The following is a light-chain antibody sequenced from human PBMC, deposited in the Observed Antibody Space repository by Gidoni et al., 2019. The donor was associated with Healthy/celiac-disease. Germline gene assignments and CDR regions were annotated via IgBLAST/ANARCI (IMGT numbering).Light chain of an antibody. Sequence: QSVLTQPPSASGTPGQRVTISCSGSSSNIGSNTVNWYQQLPGTAPKLLIYSNNQRPPGVPDRFSGSKSGTSASLAISGLQSEDEADYYCAAWDDSLNGHVVFGGGTKLTV. J-gene: IGLJ2*01. CDR1: SSNIGSNT. CDR2: SNN. CDR3: AAWDDSLNGHVV. V-gene: IGLV1-44*01.